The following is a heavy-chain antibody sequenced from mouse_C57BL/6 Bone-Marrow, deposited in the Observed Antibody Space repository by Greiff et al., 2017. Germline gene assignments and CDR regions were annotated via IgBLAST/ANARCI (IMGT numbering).Heavy chain of an antibody. D-gene: IGHD1-1*01. CDR3: SRQVTTVLATKYFDV. CDR1: GFTFSSYT. CDR2: ISGGGGNT. V-gene: IGHV5-9*01. J-gene: IGHJ1*03. Sequence: EVKLMESGGGLVKPGGSLKLSCVASGFTFSSYTMSWVRQTPEKRLQWVAAISGGGGNTYYPDSVKGRFTISRDNDKNILYLQMRSLRSEDTALYYCSRQVTTVLATKYFDVWGTGTTVTVSS.